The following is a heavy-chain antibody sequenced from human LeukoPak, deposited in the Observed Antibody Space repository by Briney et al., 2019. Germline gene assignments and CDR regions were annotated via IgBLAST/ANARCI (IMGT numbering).Heavy chain of an antibody. CDR2: IYYSGST. Sequence: PSETLSLTCTVSGGSISSYYWSWIRQPPGKGLEWIGYIYYSGSTNYNPSLKSRVTISVDTSKNQFSLKLSSVTAADTAVYYCAMGGQSDDFWSGYPLDYWGQGTLVTVSP. V-gene: IGHV4-59*08. CDR3: AMGGQSDDFWSGYPLDY. J-gene: IGHJ4*02. CDR1: GGSISSYY. D-gene: IGHD3-3*01.